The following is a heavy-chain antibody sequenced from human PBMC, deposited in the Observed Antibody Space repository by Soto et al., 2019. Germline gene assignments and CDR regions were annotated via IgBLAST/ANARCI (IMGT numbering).Heavy chain of an antibody. CDR3: ARVGYYYGSGRHNDY. D-gene: IGHD3-10*01. Sequence: PSETLSLTCAVYGGSFSGYYWSWIRQPPGKGLEWIGEINHSGSTNYNPSLKSRVTIPVDTSKNQFSLKLSSVTAADTAVYYCARVGYYYGSGRHNDYWGQGTLVTVSS. CDR2: INHSGST. CDR1: GGSFSGYY. V-gene: IGHV4-34*01. J-gene: IGHJ4*02.